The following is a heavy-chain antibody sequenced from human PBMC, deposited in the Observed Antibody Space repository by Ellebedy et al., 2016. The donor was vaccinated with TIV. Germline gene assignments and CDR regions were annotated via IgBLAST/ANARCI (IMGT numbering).Heavy chain of an antibody. V-gene: IGHV5-51*01. D-gene: IGHD6-19*01. CDR1: GYSFTSYW. CDR3: ARHERVSQAVAGNIDY. CDR2: IYPGDSDT. J-gene: IGHJ4*02. Sequence: GESLKISXKGSGYSFTSYWIGWVRQMPGKGLEWMGIIYPGDSDTRYSPSFQGQVTISADKSISTAYLQWSSLKASDTAMYYCARHERVSQAVAGNIDYWGQGTLVTVSS.